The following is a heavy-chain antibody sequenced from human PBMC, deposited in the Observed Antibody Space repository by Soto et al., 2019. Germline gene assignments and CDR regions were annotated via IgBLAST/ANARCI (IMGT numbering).Heavy chain of an antibody. J-gene: IGHJ4*02. D-gene: IGHD5-18*01. CDR1: GFTFSSYA. CDR2: ISYDGSNK. CDR3: ARDDSYTAMVIGYFDY. Sequence: GGSLRLSCAASGFTFSSYAMHWVRQAPGKGLEWVAVISYDGSNKYYADSVKGRFTISRDNSKNTLYLQMNSLRAEDTAVYYCARDDSYTAMVIGYFDYWGQGTLVTVSS. V-gene: IGHV3-30-3*01.